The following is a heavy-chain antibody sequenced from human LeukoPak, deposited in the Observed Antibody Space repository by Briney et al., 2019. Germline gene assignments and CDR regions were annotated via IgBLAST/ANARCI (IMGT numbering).Heavy chain of an antibody. Sequence: SETLSLTCSVSGYAISSGYFWGWIRQPPGKGLEWIGTIYHSGSTYYNPSLKSRVTISVDTSKNQFSLKLSSVTAADTAVYYCARSGEYYYELLFDYWGQGTLVTVSS. CDR2: IYHSGST. V-gene: IGHV4-38-2*02. CDR3: ARSGEYYYELLFDY. CDR1: GYAISSGYF. D-gene: IGHD3-22*01. J-gene: IGHJ4*02.